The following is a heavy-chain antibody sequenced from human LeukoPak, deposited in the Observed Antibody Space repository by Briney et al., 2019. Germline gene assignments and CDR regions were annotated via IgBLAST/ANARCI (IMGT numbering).Heavy chain of an antibody. CDR3: ARSTYCSSTSCFEGWYFDL. CDR1: GGSISSYY. Sequence: SETLSLTCTVSGGSISSYYWSWIRQPAGKGLEWIGRIYTSGSTNYNPSLKSRVTISVDKSKNQLSLTLSSVTAADTAVYYCARSTYCSSTSCFEGWYFDLWGRGTLVTVSS. D-gene: IGHD2-2*01. CDR2: IYTSGST. J-gene: IGHJ2*01. V-gene: IGHV4-4*07.